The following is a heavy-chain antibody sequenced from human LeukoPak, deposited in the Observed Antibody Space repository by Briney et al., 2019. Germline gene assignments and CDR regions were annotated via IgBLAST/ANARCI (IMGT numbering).Heavy chain of an antibody. D-gene: IGHD3-9*01. CDR2: ISAYNGNT. J-gene: IGHJ4*02. Sequence: GASVKVSCKASGYTFTSYGISWVRQAPGQGLEWMGWISAYNGNTNYAQKLQGRVTMTTDTSTSTAYMELRSLRSDDTAVYYCARGLSAILTGYLHYYFDYWGQGTLVTVSS. V-gene: IGHV1-18*01. CDR3: ARGLSAILTGYLHYYFDY. CDR1: GYTFTSYG.